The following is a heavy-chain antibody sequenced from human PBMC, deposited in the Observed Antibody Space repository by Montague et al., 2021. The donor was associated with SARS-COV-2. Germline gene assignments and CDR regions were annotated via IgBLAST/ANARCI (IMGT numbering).Heavy chain of an antibody. CDR3: ARGQGEITMIVVVLTAAAHYFDY. J-gene: IGHJ4*02. D-gene: IGHD3-22*01. Sequence: SETLSLTRAVYGGSLSGYDWSWIRQPPGKGLEWIGEINHSGSTKXNPSLKSRVSISVDTSKNQFSLKLNSVTAADTAVYYCARGQGEITMIVVVLTAAAHYFDYWGQGTLVTVSP. V-gene: IGHV4-34*01. CDR2: INHSGST. CDR1: GGSLSGYD.